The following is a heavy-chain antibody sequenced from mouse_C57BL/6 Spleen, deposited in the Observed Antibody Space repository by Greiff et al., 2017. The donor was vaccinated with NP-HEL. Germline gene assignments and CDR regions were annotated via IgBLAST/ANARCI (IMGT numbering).Heavy chain of an antibody. J-gene: IGHJ4*01. D-gene: IGHD1-1*01. V-gene: IGHV1-42*01. CDR1: GYSFTGYY. Sequence: VQLQQSGPELVKPGASVKISCKASGYSFTGYYMNWVKQSPEKSLEWIGEINPSTGGTTYNQKFKAKATLTVDKSSSTAYMQLKSLTSEDSAVYYCAIYYYGSSGYAMDYWVKEPQSPSPQ. CDR2: INPSTGGT. CDR3: AIYYYGSSGYAMDY.